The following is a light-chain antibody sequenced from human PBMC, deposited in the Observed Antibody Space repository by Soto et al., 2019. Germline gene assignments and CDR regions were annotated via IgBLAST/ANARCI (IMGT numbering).Light chain of an antibody. CDR2: GAS. Sequence: EIVMTQSPAILSVSPGERATLSCRASQSVNTNLAWYQQKHGQAPRLVIYGASTRATGISARFSGSGSGTEFTLTISSLQSEDFPVYDCQQYYNWRTFGQGTKVEIK. V-gene: IGKV3-15*01. J-gene: IGKJ1*01. CDR1: QSVNTN. CDR3: QQYYNWRT.